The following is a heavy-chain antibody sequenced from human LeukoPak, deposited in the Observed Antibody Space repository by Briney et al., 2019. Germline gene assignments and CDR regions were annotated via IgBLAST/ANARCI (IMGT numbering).Heavy chain of an antibody. Sequence: GGSLRLSCAASGFTFSSYSMNWVRQAPGKGLEWVSYISSSSSTIYYADSVKGRFTISRDNAKNSLYLQMNSLRAEDTAVYYCARGAFIAVAGRDYWGQGTLVTVSS. J-gene: IGHJ4*02. V-gene: IGHV3-48*04. CDR1: GFTFSSYS. CDR3: ARGAFIAVAGRDY. D-gene: IGHD6-19*01. CDR2: ISSSSSTI.